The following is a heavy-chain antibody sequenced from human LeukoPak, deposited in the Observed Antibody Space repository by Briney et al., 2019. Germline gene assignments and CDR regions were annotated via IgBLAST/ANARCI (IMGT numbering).Heavy chain of an antibody. J-gene: IGHJ4*02. CDR1: GYSFSSYW. CDR2: IYPGDSDT. D-gene: IGHD6-19*01. CDR3: ARRDSSGYYGDDY. V-gene: IGHV5-51*01. Sequence: PGESLKISCKGSGYSFSSYWIAWVRQMPGKGLEWMGIIYPGDSDTRYSPSFQGQVTISADKSISTAYLQWSSLRASDTAMYYCARRDSSGYYGDDYWGRGTLVTVSS.